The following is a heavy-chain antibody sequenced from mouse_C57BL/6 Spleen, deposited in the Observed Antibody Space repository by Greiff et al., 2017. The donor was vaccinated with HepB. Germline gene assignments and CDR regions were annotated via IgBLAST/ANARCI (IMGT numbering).Heavy chain of an antibody. D-gene: IGHD3-2*02. CDR3: ARSQDSSGYWFAY. V-gene: IGHV1-64*01. J-gene: IGHJ3*01. CDR2: IHPNSGST. Sequence: QVQLQQPGAELVKPGASVKLSCKASGYTFTSYWMHWVKQRPGQGLEWIGMIHPNSGSTNYNEKFKSKATLTVDKSSSTAYMQLSSLTSEDSAVYYCARSQDSSGYWFAYWGQGTLVTVSA. CDR1: GYTFTSYW.